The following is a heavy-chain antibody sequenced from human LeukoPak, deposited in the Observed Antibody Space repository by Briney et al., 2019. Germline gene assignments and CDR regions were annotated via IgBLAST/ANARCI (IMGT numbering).Heavy chain of an antibody. CDR1: GGSISSSSYY. V-gene: IGHV4-39*01. J-gene: IGHJ4*02. D-gene: IGHD3-3*01. CDR3: LRFLEWSVIDY. CDR2: IYYSGST. Sequence: SETLSLTCTVSGGSISSSSYYWGWIRQPPGKGLEGIGSIYYSGSTYYNPSLKSRVTISVDTSKNQFSLKLSSVTAADTAVYYCLRFLEWSVIDYWGQGTLVTVSS.